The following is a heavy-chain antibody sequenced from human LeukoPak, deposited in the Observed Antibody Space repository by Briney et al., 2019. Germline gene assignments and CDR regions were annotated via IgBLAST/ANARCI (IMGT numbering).Heavy chain of an antibody. CDR3: AKDERASRRSSSGWCLDY. Sequence: GGSLRLSCAASGFTFSSYGMHWVRQAPGKGLEWVAVIWYDRSNKYYADSVKGRFTISRDNSKNTLYLQMNSLRAEDTAVYYCAKDERASRRSSSGWCLDYWRQGTPVTVSS. D-gene: IGHD6-19*01. CDR1: GFTFSSYG. J-gene: IGHJ4*02. CDR2: IWYDRSNK. V-gene: IGHV3-33*06.